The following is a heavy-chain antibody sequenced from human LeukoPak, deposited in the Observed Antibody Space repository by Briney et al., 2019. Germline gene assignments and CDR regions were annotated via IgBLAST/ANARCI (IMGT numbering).Heavy chain of an antibody. CDR3: AKDVGKWESLHFFDY. J-gene: IGHJ4*02. V-gene: IGHV3-23*01. CDR2: ISGSGAST. Sequence: GGSLRLSCLTSGFTLSTNAMSWVRQAPGKGLEWISGISGSGASTYYADSVKGRFTTFRDDSRNTLYLQMNSLRGDDTAVYYCAKDVGKWESLHFFDYWGQGTLVTVSS. D-gene: IGHD1-26*01. CDR1: GFTLSTNA.